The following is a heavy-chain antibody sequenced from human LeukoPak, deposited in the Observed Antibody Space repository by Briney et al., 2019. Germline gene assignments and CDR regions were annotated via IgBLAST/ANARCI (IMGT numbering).Heavy chain of an antibody. D-gene: IGHD1-26*01. CDR1: GGSFSGYY. V-gene: IGHV4-34*01. CDR2: INHSGST. J-gene: IGHJ6*02. CDR3: ARRVRLVSGAYYYYGMDA. Sequence: PSETLSLTCAVYGGSFSGYYWSWIRQPPGKGLEWIGEINHSGSTNYNPSLKSRVTISVDTSKNQFSLKLSSVTAADTAVYYCARRVRLVSGAYYYYGMDAWGQGTTVTVSS.